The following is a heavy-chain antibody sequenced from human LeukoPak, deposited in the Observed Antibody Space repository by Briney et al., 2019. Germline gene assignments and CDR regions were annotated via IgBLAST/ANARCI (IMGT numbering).Heavy chain of an antibody. J-gene: IGHJ4*02. D-gene: IGHD2-2*03. V-gene: IGHV1-18*01. CDR1: GYTFTSYG. CDR2: ISAYNGNT. CDR3: ARDAPGYCSSTSCPRFFDY. Sequence: GASVKVSCKASGYTFTSYGISWVRQAPGQGLEWMGWISAYNGNTNYAQKLQGRVTMTTDTSTSTAYMELRSLRSDDTAVYYCARDAPGYCSSTSCPRFFDYWGQGTLVTVSS.